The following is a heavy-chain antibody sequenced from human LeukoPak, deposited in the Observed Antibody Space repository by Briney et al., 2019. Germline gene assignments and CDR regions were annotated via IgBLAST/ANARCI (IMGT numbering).Heavy chain of an antibody. CDR3: TRDLSGGILPY. V-gene: IGHV4-59*01. J-gene: IGHJ4*01. CDR1: GGSISNYY. D-gene: IGHD2-8*02. Sequence: PSETLSLTCTVSGGSISNYYWSWIRQPPGKGLEWIGYVSYTGGTNYNPSLESRVTISVDTSKNQFSLKLSSVTAADTAVYYCTRDLSGGILPYWGQEPWSPSPQ. CDR2: VSYTGGT.